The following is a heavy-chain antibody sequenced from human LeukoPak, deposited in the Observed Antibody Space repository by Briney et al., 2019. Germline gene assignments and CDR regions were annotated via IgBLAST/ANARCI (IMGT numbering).Heavy chain of an antibody. V-gene: IGHV3-21*01. CDR1: QFTFSSYS. Sequence: GGSLRLSCAASQFTFSSYSLNWVRQAPGKGREWVSSITTSSRYIYYADSVKGRFTISRDNAKNSLYLQMNSLRAEDTAVYYCARDYSPPHYYDSSGYFDSWGQGTLVTVSS. J-gene: IGHJ4*02. D-gene: IGHD3-22*01. CDR3: ARDYSPPHYYDSSGYFDS. CDR2: ITTSSRYI.